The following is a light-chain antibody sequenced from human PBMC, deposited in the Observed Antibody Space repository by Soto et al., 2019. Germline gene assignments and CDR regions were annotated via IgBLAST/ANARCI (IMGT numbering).Light chain of an antibody. Sequence: EIVLTQAPATLSLSPGERSTLSCRASQSVSSYLAWYQQKHGQXHRXXIYDASNRATGIPARFSGSGSGTDGTITISSLEPEDCEVDEGQQRSNWPLTFGGGTKVDIK. CDR1: QSVSSY. CDR2: DAS. J-gene: IGKJ4*01. CDR3: QQRSNWPLT. V-gene: IGKV3-11*01.